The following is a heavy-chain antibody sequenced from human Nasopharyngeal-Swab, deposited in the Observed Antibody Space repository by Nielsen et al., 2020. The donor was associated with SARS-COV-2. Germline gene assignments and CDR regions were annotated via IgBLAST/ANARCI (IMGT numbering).Heavy chain of an antibody. J-gene: IGHJ3*02. CDR1: GFTFSSYA. CDR2: ISGSGGST. Sequence: GGSLRLSCAASGFTFSSYAMSWVRQAPGKGLEWVSAISGSGGSTYYADSVKGRFTISRDNSKNTLYLQMNSLRAEDTAVYYCAKEIRRYDILKGAFDIWGQGTMVTVSS. V-gene: IGHV3-23*01. D-gene: IGHD3-9*01. CDR3: AKEIRRYDILKGAFDI.